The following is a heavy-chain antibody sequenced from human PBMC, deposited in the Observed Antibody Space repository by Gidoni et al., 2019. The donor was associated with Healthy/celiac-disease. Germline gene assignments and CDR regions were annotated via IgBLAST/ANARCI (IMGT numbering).Heavy chain of an antibody. J-gene: IGHJ4*02. CDR1: GFTFSSYS. CDR3: ARDRLVYDY. D-gene: IGHD6-6*01. CDR2: ISSISSYI. V-gene: IGHV3-21*01. Sequence: EVQLVESGGGLVKPGGSLRLSCAASGFTFSSYSMNWVRQAPGKGLEWVSSISSISSYIYYADSVKGRFTISRANAKNSLYLQMNSLRAEDTAVYYCARDRLVYDYWGQGTLVTVSS.